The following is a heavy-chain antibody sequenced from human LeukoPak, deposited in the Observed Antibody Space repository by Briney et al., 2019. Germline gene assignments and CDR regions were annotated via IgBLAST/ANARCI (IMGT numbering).Heavy chain of an antibody. CDR1: GGSISSGGYY. J-gene: IGHJ4*02. V-gene: IGHV4-30-2*01. D-gene: IGHD6-19*01. CDR2: IYHSGST. CDR3: ARCQWLGATCSHDY. Sequence: SETLSLTCTVSGGSISSGGYYWSWIRQPPGKGLEWIGYIYHSGSTYYNPSLKSRVTISVDRSKNQFSLKLSSVTAADTAVYYCARCQWLGATCSHDYWGQGTLVTVSS.